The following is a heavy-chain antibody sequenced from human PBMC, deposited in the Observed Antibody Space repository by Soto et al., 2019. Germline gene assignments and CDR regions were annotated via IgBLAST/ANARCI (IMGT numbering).Heavy chain of an antibody. CDR1: GGTFSSYA. J-gene: IGHJ6*02. D-gene: IGHD2-15*01. CDR3: PRMLDGGNTGVGLDYYGMDV. V-gene: IGHV1-69*13. Sequence: SVKVSRMASGGTFSSYAISWVRQAPGQGLEWMGGIIPIFGTANYAQKFQGRVTTTADESTSTAYMELSSLTSEDTAVYYCPRMLDGGNTGVGLDYYGMDVWGQGTTVPVSS. CDR2: IIPIFGTA.